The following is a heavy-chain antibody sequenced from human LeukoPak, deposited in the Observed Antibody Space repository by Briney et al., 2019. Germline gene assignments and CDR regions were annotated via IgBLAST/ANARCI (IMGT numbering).Heavy chain of an antibody. Sequence: PSETLSLTCTVSGGSISSYYWSWIRQPPGKGLEWIGYIYYSGSTNYDPSLKSRVTMSVDTSKKQFSLNLSSVTAADTAMYYCARGRNYYDSSGYWTVFDYWGQGILVTVSS. V-gene: IGHV4-59*12. J-gene: IGHJ4*02. CDR3: ARGRNYYDSSGYWTVFDY. CDR1: GGSISSYY. CDR2: IYYSGST. D-gene: IGHD3-22*01.